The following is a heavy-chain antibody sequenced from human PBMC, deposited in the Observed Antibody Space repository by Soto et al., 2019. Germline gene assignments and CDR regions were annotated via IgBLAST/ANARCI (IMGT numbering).Heavy chain of an antibody. CDR2: IYYSGST. D-gene: IGHD5-12*01. CDR1: GGSISSSSYY. J-gene: IGHJ6*03. CDR3: ARRTSIVATIRLGYYYYMDV. Sequence: SETLSLTCTVSGGSISSSSYYWGWIRQPPGKGLEWIGSIYYSGSTYYNPSLKSRVTISVDTSKNQFSLKLSSVTAADTAVYYCARRTSIVATIRLGYYYYMDVWGKGTTVTVSS. V-gene: IGHV4-39*01.